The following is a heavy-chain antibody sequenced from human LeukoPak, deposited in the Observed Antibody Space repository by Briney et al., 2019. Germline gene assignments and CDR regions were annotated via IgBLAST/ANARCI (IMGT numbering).Heavy chain of an antibody. J-gene: IGHJ4*02. CDR3: TTKVTRGNSGDDYDD. D-gene: IGHD5-12*01. V-gene: IGHV3-30*03. CDR1: GVTFRSYG. Sequence: GGPLSLSCPASGVTFRSYGMHGVRQAPGKGLEGVALISSDGDDKLYGDSVRGRFTISRDDSKSTLYLQMNSLRAEDTAVYYCTTKVTRGNSGDDYDDWGQGTLVTVSS. CDR2: ISSDGDDK.